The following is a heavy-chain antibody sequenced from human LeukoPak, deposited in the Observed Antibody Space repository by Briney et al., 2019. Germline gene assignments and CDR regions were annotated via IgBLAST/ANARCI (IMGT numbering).Heavy chain of an antibody. Sequence: SETLSLTCAVYGGSFSGYYWSWIRQPPGKGLEWIGEINHSGSTNYNPSLKSRVTISVDTSKNQFSLKLSSVAAADTAVYYCARVGYGGVYWGQGTLVTVSS. D-gene: IGHD4-23*01. CDR1: GGSFSGYY. V-gene: IGHV4-34*01. CDR3: ARVGYGGVY. J-gene: IGHJ4*02. CDR2: INHSGST.